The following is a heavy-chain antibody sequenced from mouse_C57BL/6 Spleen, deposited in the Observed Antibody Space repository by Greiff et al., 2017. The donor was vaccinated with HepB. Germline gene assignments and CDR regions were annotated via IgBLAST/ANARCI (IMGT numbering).Heavy chain of an antibody. V-gene: IGHV14-4*01. J-gene: IGHJ4*01. CDR1: GFNIKDDY. CDR2: IDPENGDT. Sequence: VQLQRSGAELVRPGASVKLSCTASGFNIKDDYMHWVKQRPEQGLEWIGRIDPENGDTEYASKFQGKATITADTSSNTAYLQLSSLTSEDTAVYYCTTSITTVVARAMDYWGQGTSVTVSS. CDR3: TTSITTVVARAMDY. D-gene: IGHD1-1*01.